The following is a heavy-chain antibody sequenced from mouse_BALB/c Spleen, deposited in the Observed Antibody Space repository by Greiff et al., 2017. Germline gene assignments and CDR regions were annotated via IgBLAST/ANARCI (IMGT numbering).Heavy chain of an antibody. J-gene: IGHJ3*01. V-gene: IGHV5-4*02. D-gene: IGHD1-1*01. CDR2: ISDGGSYT. CDR1: GFTFSDYY. CDR3: ARGAITTAPFAY. Sequence: EVKLVESGGGLVKPGGSLKLSCAASGFTFSDYYMYWVRQTPEKRLEWVATISDGGSYTYYPDSVKGRFTISRDNAKNNLYLQMSSLKSEDTAMYYCARGAITTAPFAYWGQGTLVTVSA.